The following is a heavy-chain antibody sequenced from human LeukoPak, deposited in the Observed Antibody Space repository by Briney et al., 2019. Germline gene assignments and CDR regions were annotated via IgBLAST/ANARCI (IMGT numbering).Heavy chain of an antibody. CDR2: ISGSGGST. CDR1: GFTFSSYA. D-gene: IGHD3-3*01. J-gene: IGHJ4*02. CDR3: AKDPVHTIFGVVTNDY. Sequence: GGSLRLSCAASGFTFSSYAMSWVGQAPGKGLEWVSAISGSGGSTYYADSVKGRFTISRDNSKNTLYLQMNSLRAEDTAVYYCAKDPVHTIFGVVTNDYWGQGTLVTVSS. V-gene: IGHV3-23*01.